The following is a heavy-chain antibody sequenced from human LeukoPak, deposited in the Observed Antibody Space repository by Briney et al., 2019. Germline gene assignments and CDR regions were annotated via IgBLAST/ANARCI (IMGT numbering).Heavy chain of an antibody. J-gene: IGHJ4*02. CDR2: IYYSGST. D-gene: IGHD6-13*01. CDR1: GGSISSGDYY. Sequence: SETLSLSCTVSGGSISSGDYYWSWIRQPPGKGLEWIGYIYYSGSTYYNPSLKSRVTISVDTSKNQFSLKLSSVTAADTAVYYCARVEVAAAAGIVCDWGQGTLVTVSS. CDR3: ARVEVAAAAGIVCD. V-gene: IGHV4-30-4*01.